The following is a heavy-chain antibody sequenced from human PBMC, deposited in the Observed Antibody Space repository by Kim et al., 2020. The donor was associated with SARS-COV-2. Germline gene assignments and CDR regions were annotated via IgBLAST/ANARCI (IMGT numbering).Heavy chain of an antibody. V-gene: IGHV3-11*05. CDR2: ISSSSSYT. Sequence: GGSLRLSCAASGFTFSDYYMIWIRQAPGKGLEWVSYISSSSSYTNYADSVKGRFTISRDNAKNSLYLQMNSLRAEDTAVYYCARVGYDYVWGSYRDYYYYYGRDVWGQGTTVTVSS. D-gene: IGHD3-16*02. CDR3: ARVGYDYVWGSYRDYYYYYGRDV. J-gene: IGHJ6*02. CDR1: GFTFSDYY.